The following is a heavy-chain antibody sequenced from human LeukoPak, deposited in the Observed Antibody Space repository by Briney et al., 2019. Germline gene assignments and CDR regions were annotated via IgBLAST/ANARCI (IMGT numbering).Heavy chain of an antibody. Sequence: PSETLSLTCTVSGGSISSSSYYWGWIRQPPGKGLEWIGSIYYSGSTYYNPSLKSRVTISVDTSKNQFSLKLSSVTAADTAVYYCAREAAIRPHDWFDPWGQGTLVTVSS. CDR2: IYYSGST. V-gene: IGHV4-39*07. CDR3: AREAAIRPHDWFDP. D-gene: IGHD2-2*01. J-gene: IGHJ5*02. CDR1: GGSISSSSYY.